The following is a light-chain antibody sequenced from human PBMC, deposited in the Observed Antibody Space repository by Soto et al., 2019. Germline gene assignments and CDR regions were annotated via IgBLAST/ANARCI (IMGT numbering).Light chain of an antibody. CDR1: QSVSSH. CDR2: DAS. J-gene: IGKJ4*01. Sequence: EIVLTQSPATLSLSPGERAALSCRASQSVSSHLAWYQQKPGQAPRLLIYDASNRATGIPARFSGSGSGTDFTLITSSLEPEDLAVYYCQQRSNWPLTFGGGTKVEIK. V-gene: IGKV3-11*01. CDR3: QQRSNWPLT.